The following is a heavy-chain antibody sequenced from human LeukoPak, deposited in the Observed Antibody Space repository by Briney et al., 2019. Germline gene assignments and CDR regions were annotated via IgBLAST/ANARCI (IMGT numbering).Heavy chain of an antibody. J-gene: IGHJ6*04. CDR3: ARLSRAVLTYGMDV. V-gene: IGHV5-51*01. CDR1: GYSFTSYC. Sequence: AESLQISCRASGYSFTSYCIACVRQMPGKGRLWMGVIYPGDSDTRYSPSFQGQVTISADKSISTAYLQWSSLKASDTAMYYCARLSRAVLTYGMDVWGKGTTVTVSS. D-gene: IGHD6-19*01. CDR2: IYPGDSDT.